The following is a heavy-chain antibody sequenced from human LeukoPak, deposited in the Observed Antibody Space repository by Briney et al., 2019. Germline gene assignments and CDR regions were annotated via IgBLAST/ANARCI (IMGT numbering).Heavy chain of an antibody. CDR2: IYYSGST. V-gene: IGHV4-39*07. CDR1: GGSISSSSYY. J-gene: IGHJ4*02. D-gene: IGHD3-16*01. CDR3: ARDNRGYDY. Sequence: PSETLSLTCTVSGGSISSSSYYWGWIRQPPGKGLEWIGSIYYSGSTNYNPSLKSRVTMSVDTSKNQFSLKLSSVTAADTAVYYCARDNRGYDYWGQGTLVTVSS.